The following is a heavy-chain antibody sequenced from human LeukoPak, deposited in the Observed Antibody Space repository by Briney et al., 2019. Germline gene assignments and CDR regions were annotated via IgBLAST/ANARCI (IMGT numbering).Heavy chain of an antibody. Sequence: ASVKVSCKASGYTFTGYYMHWIRQAPGQGLEWMGWINPNSGDTIYAQRFQGRVTMTRDTSISTAYMELSRLRSDDTAVYYCARDHGYSGYLDAFDVWGQGTMVTVSS. D-gene: IGHD5-12*01. CDR1: GYTFTGYY. J-gene: IGHJ3*01. CDR3: ARDHGYSGYLDAFDV. V-gene: IGHV1-2*02. CDR2: INPNSGDT.